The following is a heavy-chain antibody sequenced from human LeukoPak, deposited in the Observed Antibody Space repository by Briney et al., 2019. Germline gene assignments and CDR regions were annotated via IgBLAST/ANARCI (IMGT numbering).Heavy chain of an antibody. J-gene: IGHJ4*02. D-gene: IGHD1-26*01. V-gene: IGHV4-59*01. Sequence: SETLSLTCAVYGGSFGGYYWSWIRQPPGKGLEWIGYIYYSGSTNYNPSLKSRVTISVDTSKNQFSLKLSSVTAADTAVYYCARGRSGPDDYWGQGTLVTVSS. CDR3: ARGRSGPDDY. CDR1: GGSFGGYY. CDR2: IYYSGST.